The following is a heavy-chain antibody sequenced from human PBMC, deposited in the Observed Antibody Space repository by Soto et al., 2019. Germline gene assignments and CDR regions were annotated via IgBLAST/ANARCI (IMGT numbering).Heavy chain of an antibody. D-gene: IGHD6-13*01. CDR1: GGSIRSGGYF. CDR2: IYYRGGT. V-gene: IGHV4-31*03. Sequence: PSETLSLTCTVSGGSIRSGGYFWSWVRQQPGKGLEWIGHIYYRGGTSYNPSLEGRVAMSVDTSKNEFTLKVNSVTAADTAIYYCARFAKEENPQRESWYAFDFWGRGTLVTVS. CDR3: ARFAKEENPQRESWYAFDF. J-gene: IGHJ4*02.